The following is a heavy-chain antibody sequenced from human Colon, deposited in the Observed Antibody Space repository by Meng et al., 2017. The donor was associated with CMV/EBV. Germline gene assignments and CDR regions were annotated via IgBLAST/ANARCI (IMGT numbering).Heavy chain of an antibody. CDR1: GVTVSSGTYY. CDR2: MLHNGRS. D-gene: IGHD6-19*01. V-gene: IGHV4-61*01. J-gene: IGHJ6*02. CDR3: ARISAVASASYGPDV. Sequence: SETLSLTCAVSGVTVSSGTYYWSWIRQPPGKGLEWMGYMLHNGRSDYNPSLKSRVTISLDTSKNQFSLRLNSVTAADTAVYYCARISAVASASYGPDVWGQGTTVTVSS.